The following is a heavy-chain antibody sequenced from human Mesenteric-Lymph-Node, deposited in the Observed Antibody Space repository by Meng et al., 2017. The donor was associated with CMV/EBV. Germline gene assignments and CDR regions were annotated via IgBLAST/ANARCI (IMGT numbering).Heavy chain of an antibody. Sequence: SGFSMSTYCQHWVRQAPGQGREWVGVINPEGDDTNYGQKFQGRINMTTDTSTTTAYMGLRSLRSDDTAVYYCARALRMIRGVMEDWGRGTLVTVSS. CDR3: ARALRMIRGVMED. D-gene: IGHD3-10*01. J-gene: IGHJ4*02. V-gene: IGHV1-46*01. CDR2: INPEGDDT. CDR1: GFSMSTYC.